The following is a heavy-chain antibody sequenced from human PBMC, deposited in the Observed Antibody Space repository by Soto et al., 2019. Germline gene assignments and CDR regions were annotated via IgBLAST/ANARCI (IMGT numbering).Heavy chain of an antibody. CDR1: GFTFSSYG. Sequence: PGGSLRLSCAASGFTFSSYGMHWVRQAPGKGLEWVAVISYDGSNKYYADSVKGRFTISRDNSKNTLYLQMNSLRAEDTAVYYCAKWGGSGSPLDYWGQGTLVTVSS. CDR2: ISYDGSNK. J-gene: IGHJ4*02. V-gene: IGHV3-30*18. D-gene: IGHD3-10*01. CDR3: AKWGGSGSPLDY.